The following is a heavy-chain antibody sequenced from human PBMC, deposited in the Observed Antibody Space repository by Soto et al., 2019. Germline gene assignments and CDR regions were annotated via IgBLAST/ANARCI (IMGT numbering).Heavy chain of an antibody. CDR3: ARHLVVGPTIGWFDP. D-gene: IGHD1-26*01. CDR2: IYYSGST. V-gene: IGHV4-39*01. Sequence: QLQLQESGPGLVKPSETLSLTCTVSGGSISSSSYYWGWIRQPPGKGLEWIGSIYYSGSTYYNPSLKSRVTIPVDTSKNQFSLKLSAVTAADTAVYYCARHLVVGPTIGWFDPWGQGTLVTVSS. J-gene: IGHJ5*02. CDR1: GGSISSSSYY.